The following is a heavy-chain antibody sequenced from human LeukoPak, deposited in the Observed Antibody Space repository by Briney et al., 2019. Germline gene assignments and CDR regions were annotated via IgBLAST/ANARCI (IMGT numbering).Heavy chain of an antibody. CDR2: ISSSSSYI. D-gene: IGHD6-6*01. CDR3: ARDTSSSGFDY. CDR1: GFTFSSYS. Sequence: GGSLRLSCAASGFTFSSYSMNWVRQAPGKGLEWVSSISSSSSYIYYADSVEGRFTISRDNAKNSLYLQMNSLRAEDTAVYYCARDTSSSGFDYWGQGTLVTVSS. V-gene: IGHV3-21*01. J-gene: IGHJ4*02.